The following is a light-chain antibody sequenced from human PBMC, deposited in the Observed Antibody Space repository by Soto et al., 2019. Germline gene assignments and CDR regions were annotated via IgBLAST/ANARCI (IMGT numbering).Light chain of an antibody. J-gene: IGKJ2*01. CDR1: QSVGIF. CDR3: QQRGNWPLYT. CDR2: DAS. Sequence: EIVLTQSPATLSLSPGERATLSCSASQSVGIFLAWYQQKPGQAPRLLIYDASDRATGTPARFSGSGSGTDFTLAISRLEPDDFAVYYCQQRGNWPLYTFGQGTKVE. V-gene: IGKV3-11*01.